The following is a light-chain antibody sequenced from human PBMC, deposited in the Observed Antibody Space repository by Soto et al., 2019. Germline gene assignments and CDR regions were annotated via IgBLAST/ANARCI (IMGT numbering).Light chain of an antibody. CDR2: VAS. Sequence: EIVMTQSPATLSVSPGERATLSCRARQSISSNLAWYQVKPGQAPRLLIYVASTRATGIPARFSGSGSGTEFTLTISSLQSEDFAVYYCQQYHNWPPLTFGGGTKVEIK. CDR3: QQYHNWPPLT. J-gene: IGKJ4*01. CDR1: QSISSN. V-gene: IGKV3-15*01.